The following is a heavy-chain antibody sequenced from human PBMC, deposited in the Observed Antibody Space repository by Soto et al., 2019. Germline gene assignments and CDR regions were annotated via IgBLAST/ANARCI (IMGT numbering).Heavy chain of an antibody. V-gene: IGHV1-45*02. CDR3: ARSPFAGSDAFDI. Sequence: SVKVSCKASGYTFTFRYLHWVRQAPGQALEWMGWITPFKSDTNYAQKFQDRVTITRDRSVSTAYVELSNLRSDDTAMYYCARSPFAGSDAFDIWGQGTMVTVSS. D-gene: IGHD1-1*01. CDR1: GYTFTFRY. CDR2: ITPFKSDT. J-gene: IGHJ3*02.